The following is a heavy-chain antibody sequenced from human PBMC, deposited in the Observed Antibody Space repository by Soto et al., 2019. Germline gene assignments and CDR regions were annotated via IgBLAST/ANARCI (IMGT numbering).Heavy chain of an antibody. CDR3: AKLGDSGSYSALDY. CDR2: ISGGGYST. V-gene: IGHV3-23*01. D-gene: IGHD1-26*01. J-gene: IGHJ4*02. CDR1: GFTFSNYA. Sequence: GGSLRLSCAASGFTFSNYAMSWVRQAPGKGLEWVSSISGGGYSTYYTDSVKGRFTISRDNSKNTLYLQMNSLRVEDTALYYCAKLGDSGSYSALDYWGQGTLVTVSS.